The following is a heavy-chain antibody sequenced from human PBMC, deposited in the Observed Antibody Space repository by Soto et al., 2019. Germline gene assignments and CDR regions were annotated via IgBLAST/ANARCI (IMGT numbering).Heavy chain of an antibody. V-gene: IGHV1-3*01. Sequence: GASVKVSCKASGYTFTSYAMHWVRQAPGQRLEWMGWINAGNGNTKYSQKFQGRVTITRDTSASTAYMEPSSLRSEDTAVYYCARDLGYSYGLDYWGQGTLVTVSS. CDR1: GYTFTSYA. J-gene: IGHJ4*02. CDR3: ARDLGYSYGLDY. D-gene: IGHD5-18*01. CDR2: INAGNGNT.